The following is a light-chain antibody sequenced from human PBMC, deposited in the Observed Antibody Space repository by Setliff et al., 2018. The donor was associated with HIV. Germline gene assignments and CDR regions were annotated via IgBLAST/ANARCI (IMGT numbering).Light chain of an antibody. V-gene: IGLV2-14*01. J-gene: IGLJ3*02. CDR3: CSYTSSTTLL. CDR2: EVS. CDR1: SSDVGGYNF. Sequence: HSALTQPASVSGSPGQSITISCTGTSSDVGGYNFVSWYQQYPGKAPKLLIFEVSNRPSGVSNRFSGSKSGNTASLTISGLQAEDEADYYCCSYTSSTTLLFGGGTKVTVL.